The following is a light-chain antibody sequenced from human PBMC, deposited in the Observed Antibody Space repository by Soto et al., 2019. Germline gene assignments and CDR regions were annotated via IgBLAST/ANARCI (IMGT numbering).Light chain of an antibody. CDR2: GAS. J-gene: IGKJ1*01. Sequence: EFVLTQSPGTLSFSAWERAALSFMASQSVSSYLAWYQQKPGQAPRLLIYGASTRATGIPARFSGSGSGTEFTLTISSLQSEDFAVYYCQQYNNWPPWTFGQGTKVDIK. V-gene: IGKV3-15*01. CDR3: QQYNNWPPWT. CDR1: QSVSSY.